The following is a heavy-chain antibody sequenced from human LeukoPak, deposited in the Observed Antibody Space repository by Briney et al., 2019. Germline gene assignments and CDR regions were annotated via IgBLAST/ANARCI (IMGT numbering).Heavy chain of an antibody. D-gene: IGHD4-11*01. CDR2: INHSGST. J-gene: IGHJ5*02. Sequence: SETLSLTCAVYGGSFSGYYWSWTRQPPGKGLEWIGEINHSGSTNCNPSLKSRVTISVDTSKNQFSLKLSSVTAADTAVYYCEGRATVTTDLNWFDPWGQGTLVTVSS. CDR1: GGSFSGYY. CDR3: EGRATVTTDLNWFDP. V-gene: IGHV4-34*01.